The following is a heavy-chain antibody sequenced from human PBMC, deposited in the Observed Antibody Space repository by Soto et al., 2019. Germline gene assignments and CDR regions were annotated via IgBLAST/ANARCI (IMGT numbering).Heavy chain of an antibody. CDR1: GGSISSGGYY. D-gene: IGHD1-26*01. Sequence: QVQLQESGPGLVKPSQTLSLTCTASGGSISSGGYYWSWMRQHPGKGLEWIGYIYYSGSTYYNPALTSRVTLSVDTSNDRFSLTLSSVTAADTAVYYGARRRGTGTYPHDFQPWGQGTLVTVSS. V-gene: IGHV4-31*03. CDR2: IYYSGST. CDR3: ARRRGTGTYPHDFQP. J-gene: IGHJ1*01.